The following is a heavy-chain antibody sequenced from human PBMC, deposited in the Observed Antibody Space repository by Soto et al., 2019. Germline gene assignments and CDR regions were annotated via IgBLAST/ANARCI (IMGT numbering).Heavy chain of an antibody. Sequence: SETLSLTCTVSGGSISSSSYYWGWIRQPPGKGLEWIGSIYYSGSTYYNPSLKSRVTISVDTSKNQFSLKLSSVTATDTAVYYCARQGANGGSWGQGTLVTVSS. CDR3: ARQGANGGS. J-gene: IGHJ4*02. CDR1: GGSISSSSYY. V-gene: IGHV4-39*01. CDR2: IYYSGST. D-gene: IGHD1-26*01.